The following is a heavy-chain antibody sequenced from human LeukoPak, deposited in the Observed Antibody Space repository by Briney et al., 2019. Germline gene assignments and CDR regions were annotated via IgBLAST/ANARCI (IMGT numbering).Heavy chain of an antibody. D-gene: IGHD3-22*01. CDR3: AKSVITMIVVGLDY. CDR2: IGSSGSPT. J-gene: IGHJ4*02. Sequence: PGGSLRLSCEASGFTFSSHSMIWVRQAPGKRLEWVSYIGSSGSPTHYADSVKGRFTISRDNAKNSLYLQMNSLRAEDTAVYYCAKSVITMIVVGLDYWGQGTLVTVSS. CDR1: GFTFSSHS. V-gene: IGHV3-48*01.